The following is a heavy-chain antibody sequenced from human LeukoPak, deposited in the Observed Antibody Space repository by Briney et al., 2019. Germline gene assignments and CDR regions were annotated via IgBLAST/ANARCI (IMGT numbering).Heavy chain of an antibody. D-gene: IGHD1-26*01. J-gene: IGHJ3*02. CDR3: ARRTDLGSYAPADAFDI. V-gene: IGHV4-4*02. CDR2: IYHSGST. Sequence: PSETLSLTCAVSGGSISSTNWWSWVRQPPGKGLEWIGEIYHSGSTNYNPSLKSRVTISVDKSKNQFSLELSSVTAADTAVYYCARRTDLGSYAPADAFDIWGQGTMVTVSS. CDR1: GGSISSTNW.